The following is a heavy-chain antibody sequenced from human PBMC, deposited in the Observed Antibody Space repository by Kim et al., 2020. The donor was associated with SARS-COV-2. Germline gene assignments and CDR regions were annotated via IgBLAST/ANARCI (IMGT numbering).Heavy chain of an antibody. D-gene: IGHD4-4*01. J-gene: IGHJ6*02. CDR3: ARDRTVIGTWLHCYYGMDV. Sequence: GGSLRLSCAASGFTFSSYDMHWVRQATGKGLEWVSAIGTAGDTYYPGSSKGRFTISRENAKNSLYLQMNSLRAGDTAVYYCARDRTVIGTWLHCYYGMDVWGQGTTVTVSS. CDR2: IGTAGDT. CDR1: GFTFSSYD. V-gene: IGHV3-13*04.